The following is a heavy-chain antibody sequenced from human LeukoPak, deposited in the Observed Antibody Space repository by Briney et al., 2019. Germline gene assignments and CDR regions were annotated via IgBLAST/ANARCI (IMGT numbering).Heavy chain of an antibody. J-gene: IGHJ6*02. CDR3: ARVSSLYYYGMDV. CDR1: GGSFSGYY. D-gene: IGHD2-2*01. V-gene: IGHV4-34*01. CDR2: INHSGST. Sequence: PSETLSLTCAVYGGSFSGYYWSWIRQPPGKGLEWLGEINHSGSTNYNPSLKSRVTISVDTSKNQFSLKLSSVTAAGTAVYYCARVSSLYYYGMDVWGQGTTVTVSS.